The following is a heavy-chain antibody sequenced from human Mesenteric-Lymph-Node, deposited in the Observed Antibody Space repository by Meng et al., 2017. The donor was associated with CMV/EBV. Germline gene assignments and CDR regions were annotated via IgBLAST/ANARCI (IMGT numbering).Heavy chain of an antibody. Sequence: ASVKVSCKASGYTFTSYYIHWVRQAPGQGLEWMGIINPGGGATNYAQTFQGRVIMPRDTSTSTVYLEVSSLRSEDTAVYYCARDPSGASSPYFDYWGQGTLVTVSS. CDR1: GYTFTSYY. V-gene: IGHV1-46*01. CDR3: ARDPSGASSPYFDY. D-gene: IGHD1-26*01. CDR2: INPGGGAT. J-gene: IGHJ4*02.